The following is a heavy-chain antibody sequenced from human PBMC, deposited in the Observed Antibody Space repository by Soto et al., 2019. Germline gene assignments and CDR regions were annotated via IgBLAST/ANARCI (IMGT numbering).Heavy chain of an antibody. CDR1: GFTFSSYA. J-gene: IGHJ4*02. Sequence: GGSLRLSCAASGFTFSSYAMHWVRQAPGKGLEWVAVISYDGSNKYYADSVKGRFTISRDNSKNTLYLQMNSLRAEDTAVYYCARDGFQRDIVLMGYFDYWGQGTLVTVSS. CDR2: ISYDGSNK. V-gene: IGHV3-30-3*01. D-gene: IGHD2-8*01. CDR3: ARDGFQRDIVLMGYFDY.